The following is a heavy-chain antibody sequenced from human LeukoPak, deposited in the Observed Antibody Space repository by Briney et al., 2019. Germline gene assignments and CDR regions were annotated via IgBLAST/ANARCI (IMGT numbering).Heavy chain of an antibody. Sequence: SETLSLTCTVSGDSITSDYWRWIRQPPGKGLEWIGFINNRGTTSYNPSLTSRVTISRDMSKNQFALKLSSVSAADTAVYYCARYRDGDRDISLDIWGQGTLVTVSS. CDR2: INNRGTT. CDR1: GDSITSDY. CDR3: ARYRDGDRDISLDI. D-gene: IGHD4-17*01. V-gene: IGHV4-59*08. J-gene: IGHJ4*02.